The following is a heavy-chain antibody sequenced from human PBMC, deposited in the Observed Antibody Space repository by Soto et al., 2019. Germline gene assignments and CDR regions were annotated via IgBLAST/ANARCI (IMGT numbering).Heavy chain of an antibody. CDR2: IYYSGST. CDR3: AGNGGWHWAVDH. D-gene: IGHD6-19*01. CDR1: GGSISSYY. Sequence: SETLYLTCTVSGGSISSYYWSWIRQPPGKGLEWIGYIYYSGSTNYNPSLKSRVTISVDTSKNQFSLKLSSVTAAETAVYYCAGNGGWHWAVDHWGQGTLVTGSS. V-gene: IGHV4-59*01. J-gene: IGHJ4*02.